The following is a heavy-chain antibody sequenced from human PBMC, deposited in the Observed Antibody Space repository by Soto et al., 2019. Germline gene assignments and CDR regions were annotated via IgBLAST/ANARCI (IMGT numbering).Heavy chain of an antibody. D-gene: IGHD2-15*01. J-gene: IGHJ3*02. V-gene: IGHV4-31*03. CDR3: AREGPGCSGGSCYSPNAFDI. Sequence: QVQLQESGPGLVKPSQTLSLTCTVSGGSISSGGYYWSWIRQHPGKGLEWIGYIYYSGSTYYNPFLKSRVTISVDTSKNQFSLKLSSVTAADTAVYYCAREGPGCSGGSCYSPNAFDIWGQGTMVTVSS. CDR2: IYYSGST. CDR1: GGSISSGGYY.